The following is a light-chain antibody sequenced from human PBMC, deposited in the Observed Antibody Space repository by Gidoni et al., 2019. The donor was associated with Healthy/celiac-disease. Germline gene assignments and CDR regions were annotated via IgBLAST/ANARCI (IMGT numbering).Light chain of an antibody. CDR3: SSYTSSSTRV. CDR1: SSDVCGYNY. Sequence: QSALTPPASVSGSPGQSIPISCTGTSSDVCGYNYVSGSQQHPGKATKLRIYEVSNRPSGVSNRFSGSKAGNTASLTIAGLQAEDEADYYCSSYTSSSTRVFGTGTKVTVL. CDR2: EVS. V-gene: IGLV2-14*01. J-gene: IGLJ1*01.